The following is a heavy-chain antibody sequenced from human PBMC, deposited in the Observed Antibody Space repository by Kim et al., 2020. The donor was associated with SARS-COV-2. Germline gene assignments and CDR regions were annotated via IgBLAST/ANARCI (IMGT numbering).Heavy chain of an antibody. Sequence: THYADSVKGRFTTSRDISKTTLYLQMDSLKVEDTAIYYCARTYSGSYFLDHWGQGKLVIVSS. CDR2: T. D-gene: IGHD3-10*01. CDR3: ARTYSGSYFLDH. J-gene: IGHJ4*02. V-gene: IGHV3-53*01.